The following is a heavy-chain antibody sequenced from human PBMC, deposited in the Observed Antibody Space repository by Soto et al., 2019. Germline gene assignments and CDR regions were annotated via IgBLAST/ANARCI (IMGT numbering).Heavy chain of an antibody. Sequence: PSQTLSLTCAISGDSVSSSSVTWNWIRQSPSRGLEWLGRTYYRSKWYNDYAVSVKGRISINPDTSNNQFSLQLNSVTPDDTAVNYCARLIGNSWLDSWGQGTLVTVSS. V-gene: IGHV6-1*01. CDR1: GDSVSSSSVT. J-gene: IGHJ5*01. CDR3: ARLIGNSWLDS. CDR2: TYYRSKWYN. D-gene: IGHD2-8*01.